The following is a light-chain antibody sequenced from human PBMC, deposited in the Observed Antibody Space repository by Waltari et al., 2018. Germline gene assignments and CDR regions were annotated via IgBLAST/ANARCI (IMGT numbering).Light chain of an antibody. CDR2: HAP. CDR1: RCVGKY. Sequence: ENVLTQSPGTLSLSPGERATLSCRASRCVGKYLAWYQQRPGQAPRRLLYHAPIRGTGIPARCSGSGFGTDFTLTISRLEAEDFAVYYCQKYEFLPGTVGQGTTVEIK. V-gene: IGKV3-20*01. CDR3: QKYEFLPGT. J-gene: IGKJ1*01.